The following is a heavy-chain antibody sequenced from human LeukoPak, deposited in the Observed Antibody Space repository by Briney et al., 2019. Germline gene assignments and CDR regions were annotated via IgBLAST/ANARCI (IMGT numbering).Heavy chain of an antibody. J-gene: IGHJ4*02. V-gene: IGHV1-2*02. CDR1: GYTFTGYY. D-gene: IGHD6-19*01. CDR2: INPNSGGT. CDR3: ARGDGSGWYPGWYYFDY. Sequence: ASVKVSCKASGYTFTGYYMHWVRQAPGQGLEWMGWINPNSGGTNYAQKFQGRVTMTRDTSISTAYMGLSRLRSDDTAVYYCARGDGSGWYPGWYYFDYWGQGTLVTVSS.